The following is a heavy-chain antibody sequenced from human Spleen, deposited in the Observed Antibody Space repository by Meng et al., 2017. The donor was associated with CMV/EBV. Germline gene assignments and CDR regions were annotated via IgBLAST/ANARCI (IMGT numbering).Heavy chain of an antibody. CDR1: GGAFNTYT. D-gene: IGHD3-3*01. CDR3: AREAFTIFGVVVIDD. V-gene: IGHV1-69*04. Sequence: SGGAFNTYTITCVRQAPGQGLEWVGRFVPSLGFANYAQKFEDRVTISADKSTSTAYMDLSSLGSEDTAVYYCAREAFTIFGVVVIDDWGQGTLVTVSS. J-gene: IGHJ4*02. CDR2: FVPSLGFA.